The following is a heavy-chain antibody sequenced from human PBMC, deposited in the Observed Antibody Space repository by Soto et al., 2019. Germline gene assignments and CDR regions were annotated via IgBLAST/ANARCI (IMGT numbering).Heavy chain of an antibody. J-gene: IGHJ5*02. CDR1: GGTFSSYA. Sequence: QVQLVQSGAEVKKPGSSVKVSCKASGGTFSSYAISWVRQAPGQGLEWMGGIIPIFGTANYAQKFQGRVTITADKSTSTAYMELSSLRSEDTAVYYCARDSKPRLGRPTNWFDPWGQGTLVTVSS. D-gene: IGHD6-25*01. CDR2: IIPIFGTA. V-gene: IGHV1-69*06. CDR3: ARDSKPRLGRPTNWFDP.